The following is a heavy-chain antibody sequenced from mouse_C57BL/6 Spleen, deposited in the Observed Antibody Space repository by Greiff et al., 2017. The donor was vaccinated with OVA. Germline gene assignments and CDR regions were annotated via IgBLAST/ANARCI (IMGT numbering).Heavy chain of an antibody. CDR3: ATRGIYYYGSNYFDY. CDR2: ILPGSGST. J-gene: IGHJ2*01. D-gene: IGHD1-1*01. Sequence: VQLQQSGAELMKPGASVKLSCKATGYTFTGYWIEWVKQRPGHGLEWIGEILPGSGSTNYNEKFKGKATFTADTSSNTAYMQLSSLTTEDSAIYYCATRGIYYYGSNYFDYWGQGTTLTVSS. V-gene: IGHV1-9*01. CDR1: GYTFTGYW.